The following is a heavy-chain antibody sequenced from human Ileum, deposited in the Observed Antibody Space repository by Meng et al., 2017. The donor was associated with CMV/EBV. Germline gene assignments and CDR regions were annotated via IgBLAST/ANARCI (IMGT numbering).Heavy chain of an antibody. J-gene: IGHJ4*02. CDR1: GFTVSGNY. Sequence: GESLKISCAASGFTVSGNYMTWVRQAPGKGLEWVSVIYSGGTTFYADSVKGRFTISRDNSKNTVYLQINSLRAGDTAVYYCARGGVWRLGSWYGDFWGQGTLVTVSS. D-gene: IGHD6-13*01. CDR3: ARGGVWRLGSWYGDF. CDR2: IYSGGTT. V-gene: IGHV3-66*02.